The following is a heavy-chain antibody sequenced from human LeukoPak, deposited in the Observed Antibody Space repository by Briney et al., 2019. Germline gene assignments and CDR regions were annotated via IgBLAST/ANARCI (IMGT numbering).Heavy chain of an antibody. CDR1: GFTFSSYS. J-gene: IGHJ5*02. D-gene: IGHD3-3*01. V-gene: IGHV3-48*01. CDR2: ISPSSTSI. Sequence: PGGSLRLSCAASGFTFSSYSMNWVRQAPVKGLEWVSYISPSSTSIYYADSLKGRFTVSRDNAKNSLYLQMNSLRAEDTAIYYCARDAASGNNWFDPWGQGTLVTVSS. CDR3: ARDAASGNNWFDP.